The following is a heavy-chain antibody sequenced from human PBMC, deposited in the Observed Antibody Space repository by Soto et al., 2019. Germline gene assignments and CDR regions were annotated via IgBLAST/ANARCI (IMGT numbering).Heavy chain of an antibody. D-gene: IGHD2-8*01. CDR3: GRPQNFIIWCFAP. V-gene: IGHV4-4*09. CDR1: SAPITKYY. CDR2: THHSGYI. J-gene: IGHJ5*02. Sequence: SETLSLTCTVSSAPITKYYWGWVRQAPGRGLEWIGFTHHSGYISYSPSLKSRVTMSVDPSKNQVSLKLTSVTAADTAVYYCGRPQNFIIWCFAPWGRGFLVTVSS.